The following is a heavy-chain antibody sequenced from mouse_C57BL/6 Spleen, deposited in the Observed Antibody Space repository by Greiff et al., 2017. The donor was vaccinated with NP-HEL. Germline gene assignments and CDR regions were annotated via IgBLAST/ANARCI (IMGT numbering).Heavy chain of an antibody. J-gene: IGHJ4*01. CDR3: ARGQLRPYFYAMDY. CDR1: GYTFTSYW. Sequence: QVQLQQPGAELVKPGASVKLSCKASGYTFTSYWMQWVKQRPGQGLEWIGEIDPSASYTKYNQKFKGKATLTVDTSSSTAYMQLSSLTSEDSAVYYCARGQLRPYFYAMDYWGQGTSVTVSS. D-gene: IGHD3-2*02. V-gene: IGHV1-50*01. CDR2: IDPSASYT.